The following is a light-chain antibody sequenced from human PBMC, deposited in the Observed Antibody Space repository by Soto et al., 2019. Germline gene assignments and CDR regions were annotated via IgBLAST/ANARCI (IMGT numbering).Light chain of an antibody. CDR3: QQRSHWPRT. V-gene: IGKV3-11*01. J-gene: IGKJ1*01. CDR1: PNISSY. Sequence: NVLTNSPGTLSLSPVKRATLSVSASPNISSYLIWYQQKPGQAPRLLIYDVSNRATGIPARFSGSGSGTDFSLTISSLEPEDFAVYYCQQRSHWPRTFGQGHTVAIK. CDR2: DVS.